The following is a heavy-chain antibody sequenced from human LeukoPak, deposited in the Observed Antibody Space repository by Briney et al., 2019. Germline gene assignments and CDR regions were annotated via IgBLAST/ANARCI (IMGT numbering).Heavy chain of an antibody. V-gene: IGHV1-18*04. Sequence: GASVKVSCKASGYTFTSYCMHWVRQAPGQGLEWMGWISAYNGNTNYAQKLQGRVTMTTDTSTSTAYMELRSLRSDDTAVYYCARGRELSFRVGNDYWGQGTLVTVSS. CDR3: ARGRELSFRVGNDY. D-gene: IGHD3-16*02. J-gene: IGHJ4*02. CDR2: ISAYNGNT. CDR1: GYTFTSYC.